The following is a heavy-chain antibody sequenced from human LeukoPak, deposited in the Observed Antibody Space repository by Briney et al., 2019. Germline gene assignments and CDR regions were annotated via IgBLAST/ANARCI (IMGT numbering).Heavy chain of an antibody. J-gene: IGHJ4*02. D-gene: IGHD3-22*01. V-gene: IGHV4-4*07. Sequence: SETLSLTCTVSGGSISSYYWSWIRQPAGKGLEWIGRIYTSGSTNYNTSLKSRVTMSVDTSKNQFSLKLSSVTAADTAVYYCARTYYYDSSGYSVQWGQGTLVTVSS. CDR3: ARTYYYDSSGYSVQ. CDR2: IYTSGST. CDR1: GGSISSYY.